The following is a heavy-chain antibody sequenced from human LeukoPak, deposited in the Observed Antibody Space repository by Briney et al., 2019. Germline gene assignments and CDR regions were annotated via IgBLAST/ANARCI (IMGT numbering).Heavy chain of an antibody. Sequence: GASVKVSCKASGGTFSSYAISWVRHAPGQGLEWMGGIIPIFGTANYAQKFQGRVTITTDESTSTAYMELSSLRSEDTAVYYCAALYYYDSSGYYSGDYWGQGTLVTVSS. D-gene: IGHD3-22*01. V-gene: IGHV1-69*05. J-gene: IGHJ4*02. CDR3: AALYYYDSSGYYSGDY. CDR1: GGTFSSYA. CDR2: IIPIFGTA.